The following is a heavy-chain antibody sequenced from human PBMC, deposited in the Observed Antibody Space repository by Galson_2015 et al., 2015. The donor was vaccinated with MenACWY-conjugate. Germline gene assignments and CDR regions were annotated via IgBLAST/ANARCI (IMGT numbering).Heavy chain of an antibody. Sequence: SLRISCAASGFRFRSYTLYWVRQDPGKGLEWVAVVSYDGSTKHYADSVKGRFTISRDNSNNTVSLQMNSLRPEDTAVYYCVRAEGWLRSAFDIWGQGTMVTVSS. V-gene: IGHV3-30*01. J-gene: IGHJ3*02. CDR2: VSYDGSTK. CDR1: GFRFRSYT. D-gene: IGHD5-24*01. CDR3: VRAEGWLRSAFDI.